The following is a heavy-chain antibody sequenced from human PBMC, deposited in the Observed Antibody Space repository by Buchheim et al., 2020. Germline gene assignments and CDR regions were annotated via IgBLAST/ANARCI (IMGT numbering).Heavy chain of an antibody. CDR3: AKTGAQGYLEY. V-gene: IGHV4-4*02. CDR2: IYQSRTT. Sequence: QVQLQESGPGLVKPSGTLSLTCSVSGASISSRNWWTWVRPSPGKGLEWIGEIYQSRTTNYNPFRKSRATFSKDKSKNQFSLKVNSVTAADTAVFYCAKTGAQGYLEYWGQG. J-gene: IGHJ4*02. D-gene: IGHD6-13*01. CDR1: GASISSRNW.